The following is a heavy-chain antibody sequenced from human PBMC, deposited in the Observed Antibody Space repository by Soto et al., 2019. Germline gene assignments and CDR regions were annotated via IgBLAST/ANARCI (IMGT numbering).Heavy chain of an antibody. Sequence: QVQLVQSGAEVKKPGASVKVSCKASGYTFTSYGISWVRQAPGQGLEWMGWISAYNGNTKYAQKLQGRVTMTTDTSRSTDYMELRSLRSDDTAVYYGAGDLWSGCRFAPWGQVTLVTVSS. CDR1: GYTFTSYG. D-gene: IGHD3-3*01. V-gene: IGHV1-18*01. CDR3: AGDLWSGCRFAP. CDR2: ISAYNGNT. J-gene: IGHJ5*02.